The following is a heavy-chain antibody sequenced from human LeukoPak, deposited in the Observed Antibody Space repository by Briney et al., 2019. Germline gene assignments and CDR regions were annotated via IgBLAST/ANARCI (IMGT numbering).Heavy chain of an antibody. D-gene: IGHD4-17*01. CDR3: ANSIDFDYGDYYFDY. CDR2: INHSGST. J-gene: IGHJ4*02. V-gene: IGHV4-34*01. CDR1: GGSFSGYY. Sequence: SETLSLTCAVYGGSFSGYYWSWIRQPPGKGLEWTGEINHSGSTNYNPSLKSRVTISLDTSKNQFSLKLSSVTAADTAVYYCANSIDFDYGDYYFDYWGQGALVTISS.